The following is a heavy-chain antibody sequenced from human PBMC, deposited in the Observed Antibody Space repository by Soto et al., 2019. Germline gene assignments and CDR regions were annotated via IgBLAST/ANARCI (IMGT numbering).Heavy chain of an antibody. CDR1: GGSVSSGSYY. CDR3: VRLIGNSWLDS. CDR2: IYYSGST. V-gene: IGHV4-61*01. Sequence: TSETLSLTCTVSGGSVSSGSYYWSWIRQPPGKGLEWIGYIYYSGSTNYNPSLKSRITISPDTSNNQLSLQLNSVTPDDTAVYYCVRLIGNSWLDSWGQGTLVTVSS. J-gene: IGHJ5*01. D-gene: IGHD2-8*01.